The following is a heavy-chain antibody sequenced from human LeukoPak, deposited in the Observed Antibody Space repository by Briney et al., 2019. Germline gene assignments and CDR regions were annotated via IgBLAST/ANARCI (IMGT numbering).Heavy chain of an antibody. CDR1: GGSVSSGSYY. Sequence: SETLSLTCTVSGGSVSSGSYYWSWIRQPPGKGLEWIGYIYYSGSTNYNPSLKSRVTISVDTSKNQFSLKLSSVTAADTAVYYCARYHGYSGYDFFDYWGQGTLVTVSS. J-gene: IGHJ4*02. CDR3: ARYHGYSGYDFFDY. V-gene: IGHV4-61*01. D-gene: IGHD5-12*01. CDR2: IYYSGST.